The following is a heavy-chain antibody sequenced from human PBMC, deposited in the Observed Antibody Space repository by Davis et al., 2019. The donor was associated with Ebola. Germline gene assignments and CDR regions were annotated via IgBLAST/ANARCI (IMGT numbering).Heavy chain of an antibody. D-gene: IGHD2-15*01. J-gene: IGHJ4*02. CDR3: ASDLTHVVVVAATPRGFDY. CDR1: GFTFSSYA. Sequence: GGSLRLSCAASGFTFSSYAMHWVRQAPGKGLEWVAVISYDGSNKYYADSVKGRFTISRDNSKNTLYLQMNSLRAEDTAVYYCASDLTHVVVVAATPRGFDYWGQGTLVTVSS. V-gene: IGHV3-30-3*01. CDR2: ISYDGSNK.